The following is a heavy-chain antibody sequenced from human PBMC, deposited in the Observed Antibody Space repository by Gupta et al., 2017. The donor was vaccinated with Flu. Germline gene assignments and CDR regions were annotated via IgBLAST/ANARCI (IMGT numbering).Heavy chain of an antibody. CDR3: ARVTVDFWSL. CDR1: GGSISSYY. CDR2: IYTSGST. Sequence: QVQLQESGPGLVKPSETLSLTCTVSGGSISSYYWSWIRQPAGKGLEWIGRIYTSGSTNDNPSLKSRVKMAGDTAQSELSMKMRYVTAADTAVYGCARVTVDFWSLWGQGTMVTVSS. V-gene: IGHV4-4*07. D-gene: IGHD3-3*01. J-gene: IGHJ4*02.